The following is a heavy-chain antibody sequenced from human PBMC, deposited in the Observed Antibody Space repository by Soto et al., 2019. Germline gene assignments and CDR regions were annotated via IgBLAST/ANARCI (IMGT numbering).Heavy chain of an antibody. CDR3: ARGHIVVVPAASTYFDY. D-gene: IGHD2-2*01. Sequence: SSETLSLTCTVSGGSISSGGYYWSWIRQHPGKGLEWIGYIYYSGSTYYNPSLKSRVTISVDTSKNQFSLKLSSVTAADTAVYYCARGHIVVVPAASTYFDYWGQGTLVTVSS. CDR1: GGSISSGGYY. CDR2: IYYSGST. V-gene: IGHV4-31*03. J-gene: IGHJ4*02.